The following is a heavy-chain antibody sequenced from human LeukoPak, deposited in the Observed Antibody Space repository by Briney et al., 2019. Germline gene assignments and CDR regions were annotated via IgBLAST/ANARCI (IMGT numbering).Heavy chain of an antibody. CDR3: AKVPYDILTGYYPWGFDY. CDR1: GFIFSSYA. CDR2: ISGSAGST. Sequence: PGGSLRLSCAASGFIFSSYAMRWVRRAPGEGLEWVSAISGSAGSTYYADSVKGRFTISRDNSKNTLYLQMNSMRAEDTAVYYCAKVPYDILTGYYPWGFDYWGQGTLVTVSS. V-gene: IGHV3-23*01. J-gene: IGHJ4*02. D-gene: IGHD3-9*01.